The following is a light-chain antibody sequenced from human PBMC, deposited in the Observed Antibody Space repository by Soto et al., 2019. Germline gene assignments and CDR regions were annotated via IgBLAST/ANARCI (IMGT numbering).Light chain of an antibody. V-gene: IGKV1-5*03. J-gene: IGKJ1*01. Sequence: DIQMTQSPSTLSASVGDRVTVTCRASQSISSWLAWYQQKAGQAPKLLMYKALALESGVPSRFSGSGSGTEFTLTISSLEPEDFATYYCQPYNTYPWTFGQGTKVEIK. CDR1: QSISSW. CDR2: KAL. CDR3: QPYNTYPWT.